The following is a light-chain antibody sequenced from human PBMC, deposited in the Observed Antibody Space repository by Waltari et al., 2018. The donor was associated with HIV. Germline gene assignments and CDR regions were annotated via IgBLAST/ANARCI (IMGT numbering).Light chain of an antibody. CDR1: SSDVGRYSF. J-gene: IGLJ2*01. CDR2: EDN. V-gene: IGLV2-23*01. Sequence: QSALTQPAPVPGSPGQSITLSCTGTSSDVGRYSFVSWYQLHPGKAPKLIIYEDNKRPSGVSDRFSGSKSGYTASLTISGLQAEDEADYCCWSYAGSSTIIFGGGTKLTVL. CDR3: WSYAGSSTII.